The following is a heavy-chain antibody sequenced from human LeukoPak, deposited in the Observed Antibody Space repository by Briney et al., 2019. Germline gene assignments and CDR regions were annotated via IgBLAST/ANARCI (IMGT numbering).Heavy chain of an antibody. J-gene: IGHJ6*03. CDR3: ARDSSITMIVPHGDPDYYYYYMDV. D-gene: IGHD3-22*01. V-gene: IGHV3-30*04. Sequence: GGSLRLSCAASGFTFSVYAMHWVRQAPGKGLECVAIISYDGSNKYYADSVKGRFTISRDNSKNTVYLQMNSLRAEDTAVYYCARDSSITMIVPHGDPDYYYYYMDVWGKGTTVTISS. CDR2: ISYDGSNK. CDR1: GFTFSVYA.